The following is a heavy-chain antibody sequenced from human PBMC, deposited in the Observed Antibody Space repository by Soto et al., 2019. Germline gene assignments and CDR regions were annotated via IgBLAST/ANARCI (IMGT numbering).Heavy chain of an antibody. CDR2: INQDGSEK. CDR3: ASGGGQLATTLYYYCDMDV. Sequence: GGSLRLSCAASRFTFSSYWMSWVRQAPGKGLEWVANINQDGSEKYYVDSVKGRFTISRDNAKNSLYLQMNSLRAEDTAVYYCASGGGQLATTLYYYCDMDVWGQGTTVTVSS. V-gene: IGHV3-7*03. CDR1: RFTFSSYW. J-gene: IGHJ6*02. D-gene: IGHD6-6*01.